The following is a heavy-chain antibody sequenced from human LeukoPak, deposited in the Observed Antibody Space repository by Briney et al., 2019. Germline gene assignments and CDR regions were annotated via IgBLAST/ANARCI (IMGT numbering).Heavy chain of an antibody. CDR2: INAGNGNT. D-gene: IGHD3-10*01. CDR3: ARGEFGELFPDY. Sequence: ASVKVSCKASGYTFTSYAMHWVRQAPGQRLEWMGWINAGNGNTKYSQKFQGRVTMTRNTSISTAYMELSSLRSEDTAVYYCARGEFGELFPDYWGQGTLVTVSS. CDR1: GYTFTSYA. J-gene: IGHJ4*02. V-gene: IGHV1-3*01.